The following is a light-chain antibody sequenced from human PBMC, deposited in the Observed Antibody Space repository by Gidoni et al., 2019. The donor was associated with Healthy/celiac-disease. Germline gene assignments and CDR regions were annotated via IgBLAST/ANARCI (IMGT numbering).Light chain of an antibody. V-gene: IGKV1-5*01. CDR1: QSISSW. J-gene: IGKJ4*01. Sequence: DIQMTQSPSTLSASVGDRVTTTCRASQSISSWLAWYQQKPGKAPKLLIYDASSLESGVPSRFSGSGSGTEFTLTISSLQPDDFATYYFQQYNSYLLTFGGGTKVEIK. CDR3: QQYNSYLLT. CDR2: DAS.